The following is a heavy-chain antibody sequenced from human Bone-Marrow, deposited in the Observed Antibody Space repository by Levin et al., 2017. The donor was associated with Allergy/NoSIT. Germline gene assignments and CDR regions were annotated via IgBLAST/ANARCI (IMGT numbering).Heavy chain of an antibody. CDR3: ATYKVATNHYWYFDL. Sequence: GGSLRLSCAASGFTFSSYGMHWVRQAPGKGLEWVAVISYDGSNKYYADSVKGRFTISRDNSKNTLYLQMNSLRAEDTAVYYCATYKVATNHYWYFDLWGRGTLVTVSS. CDR2: ISYDGSNK. J-gene: IGHJ2*01. V-gene: IGHV3-30*03. D-gene: IGHD5-12*01. CDR1: GFTFSSYG.